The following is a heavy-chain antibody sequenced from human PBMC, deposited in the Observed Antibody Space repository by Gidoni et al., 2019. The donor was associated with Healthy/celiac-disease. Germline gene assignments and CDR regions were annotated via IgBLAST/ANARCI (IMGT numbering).Heavy chain of an antibody. D-gene: IGHD6-6*01. V-gene: IGHV1-2*02. CDR1: GYTFTAYY. Sequence: QVQLVQSGAEVKKPGASVKVSCKASGYTFTAYYMHWVRQAPGQGLEWMGWINPNSGGTNYAQKFQGRVTMTRDTSISTAYMELSRLRSDDTAVYYCARDQAARNPGYYYYGMDVWGQGTTVTVSS. CDR2: INPNSGGT. CDR3: ARDQAARNPGYYYYGMDV. J-gene: IGHJ6*02.